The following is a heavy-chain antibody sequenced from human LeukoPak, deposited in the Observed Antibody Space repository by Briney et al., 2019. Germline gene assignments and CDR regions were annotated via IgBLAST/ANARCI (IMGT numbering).Heavy chain of an antibody. J-gene: IGHJ4*02. V-gene: IGHV3-23*01. CDR3: AREGKGSNYVDY. CDR2: VSGSGGST. CDR1: GFTLSNYA. Sequence: GGSLRLSCAASGFTLSNYAMSWVRQAPGKGLDWVSSVSGSGGSTYYADSVKGRFTTSRDNSKNTLHLQMNSLRDEDAAVYYCAREGKGSNYVDYWGQGTLVTVSS. D-gene: IGHD1-26*01.